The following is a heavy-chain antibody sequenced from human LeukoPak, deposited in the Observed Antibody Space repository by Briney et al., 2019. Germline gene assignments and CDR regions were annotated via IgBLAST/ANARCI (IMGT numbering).Heavy chain of an antibody. CDR1: GFTVSTNS. Sequence: GGSLRLSCTVSGFTVSTNSMSWVRQAPGKGLEWVSFIYSDNTHYSDSVKGRFTISRDNSKNTLYLQMNSLRAEDTAIYYCATYRQVLLPFESWGQGTLVTVSS. CDR2: IYSDNT. CDR3: ATYRQVLLPFES. J-gene: IGHJ4*02. V-gene: IGHV3-53*01. D-gene: IGHD2-8*02.